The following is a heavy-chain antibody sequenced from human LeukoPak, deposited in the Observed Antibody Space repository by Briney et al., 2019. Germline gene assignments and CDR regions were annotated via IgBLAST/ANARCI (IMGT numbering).Heavy chain of an antibody. V-gene: IGHV3-23*01. CDR3: AKVDSFDY. CDR1: GFTVSNNF. CDR2: ISGSGGST. J-gene: IGHJ4*02. Sequence: PVGSLRLSCAASGFTVSNNFMSWVRQAPAKGLEWVSAISGSGGSTYYADSVKGRFTISRDNSKNTLYLQMNSLRAEDTAVYYCAKVDSFDYWGQGTLVTVSS.